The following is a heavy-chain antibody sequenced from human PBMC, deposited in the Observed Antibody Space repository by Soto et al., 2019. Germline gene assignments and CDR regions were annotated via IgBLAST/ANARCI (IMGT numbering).Heavy chain of an antibody. CDR1: GFTFSSYA. D-gene: IGHD1-26*01. CDR3: ARGRVGNAGEYYGTDS. Sequence: QVQLVESGGGVVQPGRSLRLSCAASGFTFSSYAMHWVRQAPGKGLEWVAVISYDGSNKYYADSVKGRFTIARDNSKNWLYPHMDRVRAEDTAVYYSARGRVGNAGEYYGTDSLSRGTMVTVSS. J-gene: IGHJ6*02. V-gene: IGHV3-30-3*01. CDR2: ISYDGSNK.